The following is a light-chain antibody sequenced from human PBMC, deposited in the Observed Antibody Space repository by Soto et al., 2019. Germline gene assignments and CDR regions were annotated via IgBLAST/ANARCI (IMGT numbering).Light chain of an antibody. J-gene: IGKJ1*01. CDR2: GAS. CDR3: QQYGRTSWT. CDR1: QSVSTNF. Sequence: EIVLTQSPGTLSLSPGEGATLSCRASQSVSTNFFAWYQQKPAEAPRPLIYGASTRATGIPDRFSGSGSGTDFTLTISRLEPENFAVYYCQQYGRTSWTLGQGTKVEIK. V-gene: IGKV3-20*01.